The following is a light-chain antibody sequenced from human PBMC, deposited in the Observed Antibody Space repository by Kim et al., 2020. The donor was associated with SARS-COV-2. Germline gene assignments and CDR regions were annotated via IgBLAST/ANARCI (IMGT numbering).Light chain of an antibody. Sequence: ATINCKSSQSVLYSSNNKNYLAWYQQKPGQPPKLLIYWASTRESGVPDRFSGSGSGTDFTLTISSLQAEDVAVYYCQQYHSPPLTFGGGTKVDIK. CDR2: WAS. CDR1: QSVLYSSNNKNY. CDR3: QQYHSPPLT. V-gene: IGKV4-1*01. J-gene: IGKJ4*01.